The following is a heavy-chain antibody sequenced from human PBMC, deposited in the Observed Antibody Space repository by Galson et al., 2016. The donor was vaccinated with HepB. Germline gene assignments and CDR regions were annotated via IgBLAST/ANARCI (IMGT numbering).Heavy chain of an antibody. Sequence: SLRLSCAASGFNFRSYGMHWVRQTPGKGLEWVAGLWYDGGHKNYADSVKGRFTISRDDSKNTLYLQMNSLRAEDTALYYCARDPSGLGAIFGVVKPADYWGQGSLVTVSS. CDR2: LWYDGGHK. J-gene: IGHJ4*02. V-gene: IGHV3-33*01. D-gene: IGHD3-3*01. CDR1: GFNFRSYG. CDR3: ARDPSGLGAIFGVVKPADY.